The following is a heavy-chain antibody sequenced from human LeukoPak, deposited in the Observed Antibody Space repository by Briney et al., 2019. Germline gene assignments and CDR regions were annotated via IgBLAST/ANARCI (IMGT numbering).Heavy chain of an antibody. V-gene: IGHV3-33*06. CDR2: IWYDGSNK. CDR1: GFTFSSYG. CDR3: AKGLNYDFWSGDFDY. J-gene: IGHJ4*02. D-gene: IGHD3-3*01. Sequence: GRSLRLSCAASGFTFSSYGMHWVRQAPGKGLEWVAVIWYDGSNKYYADSVKGRFTISRDNSKNTLYLQMNSLRAEDTAVYYCAKGLNYDFWSGDFDYWGQGTLVTVSS.